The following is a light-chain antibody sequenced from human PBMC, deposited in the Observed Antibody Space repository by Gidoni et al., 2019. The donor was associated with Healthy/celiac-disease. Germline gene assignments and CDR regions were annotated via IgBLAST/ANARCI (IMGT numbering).Light chain of an antibody. CDR3: NSRDSSGNRWV. CDR2: GKN. J-gene: IGLJ3*02. CDR1: SLRSYY. V-gene: IGLV3-19*01. Sequence: SSELTQDPAVSVALGQKVRITCQGDSLRSYYASWYQQKPGQAPVLVIYGKNHRPSGIPDRFSGSSSGNTASLTITGAQAEDEADYYCNSRDSSGNRWVFGGGTKLTV.